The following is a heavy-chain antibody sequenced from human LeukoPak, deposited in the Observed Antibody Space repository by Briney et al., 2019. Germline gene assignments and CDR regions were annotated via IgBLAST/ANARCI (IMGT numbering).Heavy chain of an antibody. Sequence: GGSLRLSCAASGFTFSSHAMSWVRQAPGKGLEWVSAISGSGGSTYCADSVKGRFTISRDNSKNTLYLQMNSLRAEDTAVYYCAKDGIVDYYGSGSYNVWFDPWGQGTLVTVSS. CDR3: AKDGIVDYYGSGSYNVWFDP. J-gene: IGHJ5*02. CDR1: GFTFSSHA. V-gene: IGHV3-23*01. D-gene: IGHD3-10*01. CDR2: ISGSGGST.